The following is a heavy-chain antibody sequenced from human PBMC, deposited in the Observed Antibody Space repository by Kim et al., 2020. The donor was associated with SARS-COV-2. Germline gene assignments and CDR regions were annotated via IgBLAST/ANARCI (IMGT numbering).Heavy chain of an antibody. CDR2: INAGNGNT. Sequence: ASVKVSCKASGYTFTSYAMHWVRQAPGQRLEWMGWINAGNGNTKYSQKFQGRVTITRDTSASTAYMELSSLRSEDTAVYYCARGNPRSGSDQFNWFDPWGQGTLVTVSS. D-gene: IGHD3-10*01. J-gene: IGHJ5*02. CDR1: GYTFTSYA. V-gene: IGHV1-3*01. CDR3: ARGNPRSGSDQFNWFDP.